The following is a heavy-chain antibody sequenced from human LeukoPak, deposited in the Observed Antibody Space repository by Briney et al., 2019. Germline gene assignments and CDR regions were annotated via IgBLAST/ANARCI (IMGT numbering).Heavy chain of an antibody. Sequence: ASVKVSCKASGYTFTDYYIHWVRQAPGQGLEWMGWINPNSIGADYAQKFQGRVTMTSDTSISTAYMELSRLRSDDTAVYYCARALCRSNGCFFYMDVWGKGTTITVSS. D-gene: IGHD2-2*01. CDR1: GYTFTDYY. V-gene: IGHV1-2*02. CDR3: ARALCRSNGCFFYMDV. CDR2: INPNSIGA. J-gene: IGHJ6*03.